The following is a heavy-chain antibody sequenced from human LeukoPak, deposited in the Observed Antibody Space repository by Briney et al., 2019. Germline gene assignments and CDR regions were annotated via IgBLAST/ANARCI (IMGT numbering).Heavy chain of an antibody. CDR2: IYTSGST. J-gene: IGHJ6*03. CDR3: RDGVVNTAVEYYYYYYMDV. Sequence: SETLSLTCTVSGGSISSYYWSWIRQPAGKGLEWIGRIYTSGSTNYNPSLKSRVTMSVDTSKNQFSLKLSSVTAADTAVYYCRDGVVNTAVEYYYYYYMDVWGKGTTVTVSS. V-gene: IGHV4-4*07. D-gene: IGHD2-21*01. CDR1: GGSISSYY.